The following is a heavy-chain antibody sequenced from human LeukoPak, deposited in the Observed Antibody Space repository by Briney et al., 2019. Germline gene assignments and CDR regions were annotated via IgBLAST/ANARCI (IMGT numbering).Heavy chain of an antibody. J-gene: IGHJ4*02. D-gene: IGHD3-10*01. Sequence: GRSLRLSCAASGFTFSSYGMHWVRQAPGKGLEWVAVIPYDGSNKYYADSVKGRFTISRDNSKNTLYLQMNSLRAEDTAVYYCAKASKGVRITMARGVISGYFDYWGQGTLVTVSS. V-gene: IGHV3-30*18. CDR1: GFTFSSYG. CDR2: IPYDGSNK. CDR3: AKASKGVRITMARGVISGYFDY.